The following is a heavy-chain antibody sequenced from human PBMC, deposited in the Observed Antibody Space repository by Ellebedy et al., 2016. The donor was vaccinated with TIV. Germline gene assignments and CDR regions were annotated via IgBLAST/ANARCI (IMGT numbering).Heavy chain of an antibody. V-gene: IGHV1-18*04. J-gene: IGHJ4*02. D-gene: IGHD6-6*01. Sequence: ASVKVSCKASGYTFTSYYMHWVRQAPGQGLEWMGWISAYNGNTNYAQKLQGRVTMTTDTSTSTAYMELRSLRSDDTAVYYCARDRGIAARALCDYWGQGTLVTVSS. CDR1: GYTFTSYY. CDR3: ARDRGIAARALCDY. CDR2: ISAYNGNT.